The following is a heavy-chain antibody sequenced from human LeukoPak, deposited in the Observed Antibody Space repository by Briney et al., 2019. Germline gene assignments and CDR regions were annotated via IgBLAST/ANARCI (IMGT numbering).Heavy chain of an antibody. CDR1: GYSFTGYY. Sequence: ASVKVSCKASGYSFTGYYMHWVRQAPGQGLEWMGWISPNSGDTNYAQKFQGRVTMTRNTSISTAYMDVSGLRSDDTAVYYCARDGNLDYWGQGTLVTVSS. CDR2: ISPNSGDT. V-gene: IGHV1-2*02. CDR3: ARDGNLDY. J-gene: IGHJ4*02.